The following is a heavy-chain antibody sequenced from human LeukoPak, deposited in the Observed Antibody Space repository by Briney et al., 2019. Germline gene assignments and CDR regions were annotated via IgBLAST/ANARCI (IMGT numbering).Heavy chain of an antibody. CDR1: GFTFSSNA. CDR2: ISGSGGYT. J-gene: IGHJ3*02. CDR3: AKDIAGAGRSPFDI. Sequence: PGGSLRLSCAASGFTFSSNAMSWVRQPPAKGLEWVSSISGSGGYTYYADSVKGRFTISRDNPKNTLYLQMNSLRAEDTAVYYGAKDIAGAGRSPFDIWGQGTMVTVSS. D-gene: IGHD6-13*01. V-gene: IGHV3-23*01.